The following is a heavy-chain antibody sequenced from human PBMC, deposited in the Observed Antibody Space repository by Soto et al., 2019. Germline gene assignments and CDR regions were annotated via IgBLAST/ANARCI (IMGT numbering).Heavy chain of an antibody. Sequence: GGSLRLSCAASGFTFSSYDMHWVRQATGKGLEWVSAIGTAGDTYYPGSVKGRFTISRENAKNSLYLQMNSLRAEDTAVYYCARIAARNAFDIWGQGPMVTVSS. CDR2: IGTAGDT. D-gene: IGHD6-6*01. CDR3: ARIAARNAFDI. J-gene: IGHJ3*02. V-gene: IGHV3-13*01. CDR1: GFTFSSYD.